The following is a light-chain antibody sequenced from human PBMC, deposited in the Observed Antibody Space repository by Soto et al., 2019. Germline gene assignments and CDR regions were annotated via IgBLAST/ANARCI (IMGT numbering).Light chain of an antibody. J-gene: IGKJ1*01. V-gene: IGKV3-11*01. Sequence: EIVLTQSPATLSLSPGERATLSCRARQSVSSYLAWYQQKPGHAPRLLIYDASNRATGIPARFSGRGSGTEVTLTISSLEPEDFAVYYCQQRRHWPRTFRQGTKVEIK. CDR3: QQRRHWPRT. CDR2: DAS. CDR1: QSVSSY.